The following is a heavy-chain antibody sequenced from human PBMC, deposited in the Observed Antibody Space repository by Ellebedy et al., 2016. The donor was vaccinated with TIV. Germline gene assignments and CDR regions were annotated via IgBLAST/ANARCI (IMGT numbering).Heavy chain of an antibody. D-gene: IGHD6-6*01. CDR1: GFTFSSFG. CDR2: IIGDGSYI. CDR3: ARILFSSDDF. Sequence: GESLKISXAASGFTFSSFGMSWVRQAPRKGLEWVSSIIGDGSYIYYADSLRGRFTISRDNARNLLYLQMNSLTPEDTGVYYCARILFSSDDFWGQGTLVTVSS. V-gene: IGHV3-21*01. J-gene: IGHJ4*02.